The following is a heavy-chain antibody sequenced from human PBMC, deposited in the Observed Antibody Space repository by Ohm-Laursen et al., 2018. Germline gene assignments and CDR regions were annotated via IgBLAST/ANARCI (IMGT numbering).Heavy chain of an antibody. D-gene: IGHD6-6*01. Sequence: SLRLSCTASGFTFSSYGMHWVRQAPGKGLEWVAVISYDGSNKYYADSVKGRFTISRDNSKNTLYLQMNSLRAEDTAVYYCASLYSSSSNWFDPWGQGTLVTVSS. CDR3: ASLYSSSSNWFDP. CDR2: ISYDGSNK. CDR1: GFTFSSYG. J-gene: IGHJ5*02. V-gene: IGHV3-30*03.